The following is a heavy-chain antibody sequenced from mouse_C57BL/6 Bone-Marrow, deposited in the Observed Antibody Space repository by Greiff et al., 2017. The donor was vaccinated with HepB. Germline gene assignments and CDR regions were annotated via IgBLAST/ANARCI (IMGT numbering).Heavy chain of an antibody. CDR1: GYTFTDYN. Sequence: EVKLLESGPELVKPGASVKLSCTASGYTFTDYNMHWVKQSHGKRLEWIGYIHPNNGGTSYNQKFKGKATWTVNKSSSTAYMELRSLTSEDAAVYDCARHGSRRAWLAYWGQGTLVTVSA. D-gene: IGHD1-1*01. CDR2: IHPNNGGT. V-gene: IGHV1-22*01. CDR3: ARHGSRRAWLAY. J-gene: IGHJ3*01.